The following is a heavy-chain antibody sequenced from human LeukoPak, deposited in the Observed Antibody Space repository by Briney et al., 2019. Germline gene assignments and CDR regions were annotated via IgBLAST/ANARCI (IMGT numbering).Heavy chain of an antibody. CDR1: GFTFSSYG. V-gene: IGHV3-30*18. J-gene: IGHJ4*02. D-gene: IGHD3-3*01. Sequence: PGGSLRLSRAVSGFTFSSYGMHSVRQAPGKGLEWMAVISYDGTNKYYADSVKCRFTISRDNSKYTLYLQMNGLRAEDTAVYYCAKDLNYDFWSGLGNGGQGTLVTVSS. CDR3: AKDLNYDFWSGLGN. CDR2: ISYDGTNK.